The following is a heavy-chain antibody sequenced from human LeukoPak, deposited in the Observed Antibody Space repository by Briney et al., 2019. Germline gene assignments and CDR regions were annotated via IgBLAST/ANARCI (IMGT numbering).Heavy chain of an antibody. CDR3: ARVGDFWSGPPVNY. CDR2: INPKSGYT. D-gene: IGHD3-3*01. V-gene: IGHV1-8*03. Sequence: ASVKVSCKASGYTFTTLDINWVRQATGQGLEWMGWINPKSGYTGYAQKFQGRITITRDTSTSTAYMELSSLRSEDTAVYYCARVGDFWSGPPVNYWGQGTLVTVSS. J-gene: IGHJ4*02. CDR1: GYTFTTLD.